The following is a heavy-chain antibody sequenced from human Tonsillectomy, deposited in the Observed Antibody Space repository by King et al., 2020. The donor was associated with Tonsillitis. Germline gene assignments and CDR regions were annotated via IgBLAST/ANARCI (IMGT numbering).Heavy chain of an antibody. V-gene: IGHV5-51*01. Sequence: VQLVESGAEVKKPGESLKISCKGSGYSFTSYWIGWVRQMPGKGLEWMGIIYPVDSHIRYSPSFQGQVTSLAANSISTAYLQWSSLKASDTAMYYCARHRGYSYGNDYWGQGTLVTVSS. CDR2: IYPVDSHI. J-gene: IGHJ4*02. CDR3: ARHRGYSYGNDY. CDR1: GYSFTSYW. D-gene: IGHD5-18*01.